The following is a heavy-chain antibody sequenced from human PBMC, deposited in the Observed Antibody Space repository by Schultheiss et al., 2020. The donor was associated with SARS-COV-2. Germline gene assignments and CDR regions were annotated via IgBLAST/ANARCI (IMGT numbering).Heavy chain of an antibody. CDR2: INSDGSST. Sequence: GGSLRLSCAASGFTFSSYWMHWVRQAPGKGLVWVSRINSDGSSTSYADSVKGRFTISRDNSKNTLYLQMNSLRAEDTAVYYCAGGPRSWFSFDYWGQGTLVTVSS. CDR3: AGGPRSWFSFDY. J-gene: IGHJ4*02. V-gene: IGHV3-74*01. D-gene: IGHD6-13*01. CDR1: GFTFSSYW.